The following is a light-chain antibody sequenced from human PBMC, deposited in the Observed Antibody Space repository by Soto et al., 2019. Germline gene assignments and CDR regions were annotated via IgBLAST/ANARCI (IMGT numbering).Light chain of an antibody. CDR2: EVS. V-gene: IGLV2-8*01. CDR1: SSDVGRYNY. CDR3: SSYAGNSSYV. Sequence: SVLTQPPSASGSPGQSVTISCTGTSSDVGRYNYISWYQQRPGKAPKLIIYEVSKRPSGVPDRLSGFKYGNTASLTVSGLQAEDEADYYCSSYAGNSSYVFGTGTKVTV. J-gene: IGLJ1*01.